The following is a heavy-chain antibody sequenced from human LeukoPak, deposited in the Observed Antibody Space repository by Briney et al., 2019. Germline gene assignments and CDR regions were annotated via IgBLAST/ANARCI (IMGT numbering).Heavy chain of an antibody. Sequence: GGSLRLSCAASGFTFSDYYMSWFGQAPGKGWEGVSYISGGGATISYADSVKGRFTISRDNAKNSLYLQMNRLRAEDTAVSYCARGVYDSDGFPYYWGQGTLVTVSS. V-gene: IGHV3-11*01. CDR1: GFTFSDYY. CDR2: ISGGGATI. D-gene: IGHD5/OR15-5a*01. J-gene: IGHJ4*02. CDR3: ARGVYDSDGFPYY.